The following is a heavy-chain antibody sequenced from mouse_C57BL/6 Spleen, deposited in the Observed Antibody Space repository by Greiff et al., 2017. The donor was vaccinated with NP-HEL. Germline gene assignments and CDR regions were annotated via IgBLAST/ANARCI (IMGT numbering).Heavy chain of an antibody. CDR3: ARTYRITTVVATKGYAMDY. Sequence: EVQLQQSGPVLVKPGASVKMSCKASGYTFTDYYMNWVKQSHGKSLEWIGVINPYNGGTSYNQKFKGKAPLTVDKSSSTAYMELNSLTSEDSAVYYCARTYRITTVVATKGYAMDYWGQGTSVTVSS. D-gene: IGHD1-1*01. J-gene: IGHJ4*01. CDR2: INPYNGGT. V-gene: IGHV1-19*01. CDR1: GYTFTDYY.